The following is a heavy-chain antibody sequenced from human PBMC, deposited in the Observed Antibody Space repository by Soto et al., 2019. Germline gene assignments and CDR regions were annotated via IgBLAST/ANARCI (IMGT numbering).Heavy chain of an antibody. Sequence: VQLVESGGGLVQPGGSLRLSCTASGFTFSSYEMIWVRQAPGKGLEWVSYISNSGSTIYYADSVKGRFTISRDNAKNSLYLQMNSLRAEDTAVYYCARVSQSFIEYFQYWGQGTLVTVSS. J-gene: IGHJ1*01. D-gene: IGHD3-16*02. CDR1: GFTFSSYE. V-gene: IGHV3-48*03. CDR3: ARVSQSFIEYFQY. CDR2: ISNSGSTI.